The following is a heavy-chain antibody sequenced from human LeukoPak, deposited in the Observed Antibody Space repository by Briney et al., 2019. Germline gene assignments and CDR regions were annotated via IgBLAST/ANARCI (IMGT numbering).Heavy chain of an antibody. CDR1: GFTFSSYA. V-gene: IGHV3-30*04. CDR3: ARDLGRSSPPYGMDV. Sequence: PAGRSLRLSCAASGFTFSSYAMHWVRQAPGKGLEWVAVISYDGSNKYYADSVKGRFTISRDNSKNTLYLQMNSLRAEDTAVYYCARDLGRSSPPYGMDVWGKGTTVTVSS. CDR2: ISYDGSNK. D-gene: IGHD6-13*01. J-gene: IGHJ6*04.